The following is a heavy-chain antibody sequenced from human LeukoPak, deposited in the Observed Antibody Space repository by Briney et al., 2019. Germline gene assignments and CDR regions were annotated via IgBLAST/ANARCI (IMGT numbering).Heavy chain of an antibody. CDR2: IYSSGST. CDR3: ARVSPGGNSDY. D-gene: IGHD4-23*01. V-gene: IGHV4-4*07. J-gene: IGHJ4*02. Sequence: PSETLSLTCTVSGGSISSYYRSWIRQPAGKGLEWIGRIYSSGSTNYNPSLKSRVTMSVDMSRNQFSLKLSSVTAADTAVYYCARVSPGGNSDYLGQGTLVTVSS. CDR1: GGSISSYY.